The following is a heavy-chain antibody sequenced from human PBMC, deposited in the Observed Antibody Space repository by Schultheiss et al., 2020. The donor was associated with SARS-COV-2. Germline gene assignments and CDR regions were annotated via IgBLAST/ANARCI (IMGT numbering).Heavy chain of an antibody. V-gene: IGHV1-18*01. Sequence: ASVKVSCKASGGTFSSYAISWVRQAPGQGLEWMGGFDPEDGETIYAQRLQGRVTMTTDTSTSTAYMELRSLRSDDTAVYYCAREGYYDFWSDSYTNFYGMDVWGQGTTVTVSS. J-gene: IGHJ6*02. CDR1: GGTFSSYA. CDR2: FDPEDGET. CDR3: AREGYYDFWSDSYTNFYGMDV. D-gene: IGHD3-3*01.